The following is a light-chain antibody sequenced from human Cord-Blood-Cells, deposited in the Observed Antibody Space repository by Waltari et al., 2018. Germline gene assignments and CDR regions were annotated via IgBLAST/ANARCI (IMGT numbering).Light chain of an antibody. CDR1: QSVSSN. CDR3: QQYNNWPPMYT. Sequence: EIVMTQSPATLSVSPGERATLSCRASQSVSSNLVWYQQKPGPAPRLLIYGASTRATGIPARFSGSGSGTEFTLTISSLQSEDFAVYYCQQYNNWPPMYTFGQGTKLEIK. V-gene: IGKV3-15*01. J-gene: IGKJ2*01. CDR2: GAS.